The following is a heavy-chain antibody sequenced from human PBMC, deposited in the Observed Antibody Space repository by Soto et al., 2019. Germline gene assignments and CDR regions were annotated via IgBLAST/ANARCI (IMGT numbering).Heavy chain of an antibody. D-gene: IGHD3-10*01. J-gene: IGHJ4*02. CDR1: GGSISSGGYY. CDR3: ALRNGSGSYYVDY. Sequence: QVQLQESGPGLVKPSQTLSLTCTVSGGSISSGGYYWSWIRQHPGKGLEWIGYIYYSGSTYYNPSLKSRVTISVDTSTNQFSLKLSSVTAADTAVYYCALRNGSGSYYVDYWGQGTLVTVSS. CDR2: IYYSGST. V-gene: IGHV4-31*03.